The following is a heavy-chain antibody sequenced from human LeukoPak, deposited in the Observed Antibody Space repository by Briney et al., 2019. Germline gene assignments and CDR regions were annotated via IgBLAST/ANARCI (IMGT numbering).Heavy chain of an antibody. CDR2: INHSDST. J-gene: IGHJ3*02. CDR1: GGSISSSSSTYY. Sequence: SETLPLTCTVSGGSISSSSSTYYWSWIRQPPGKGLEWNGEINHSDSTNYNPSLKSRVTMSVDTTKNQFSLKLSSVTAADTAVYYCRIVEVPPPREASDIWGQGTMVTVTS. CDR3: RIVEVPPPREASDI. V-gene: IGHV4-39*07. D-gene: IGHD2-2*01.